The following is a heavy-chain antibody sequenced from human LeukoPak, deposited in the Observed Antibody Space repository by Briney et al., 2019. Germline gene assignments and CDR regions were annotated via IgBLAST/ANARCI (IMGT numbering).Heavy chain of an antibody. CDR2: ISYDGSNK. J-gene: IGHJ5*02. CDR1: GFTFSSYA. V-gene: IGHV3-30-3*02. Sequence: GRSLRLSCAASGFTFSSYAMHWVRQAPGKGLEWVAVISYDGSNKYYADSVKGRFTISRDNSKNTLYLQMNSLRAEDTAVYYCAKRYTVIWFDPWGQGTLVTVSS. CDR3: AKRYTVIWFDP. D-gene: IGHD1-1*01.